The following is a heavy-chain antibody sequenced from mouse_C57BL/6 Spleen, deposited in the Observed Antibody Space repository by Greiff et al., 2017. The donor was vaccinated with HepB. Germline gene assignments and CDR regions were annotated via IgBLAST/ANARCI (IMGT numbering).Heavy chain of an antibody. Sequence: VQLQQSGPELVKPGASVKLSCKASGYTFTSYDINWVKQRPGQGLEWIGWIYPRDGSTKYNEKFKGKATLTVDTSSSTAYMELHSLTSEDSAVYLCAREDGYYYSRGENWYFDVWGTGTTVTVSS. D-gene: IGHD2-5*01. V-gene: IGHV1-85*01. CDR1: GYTFTSYD. CDR2: IYPRDGST. J-gene: IGHJ1*03. CDR3: AREDGYYYSRGENWYFDV.